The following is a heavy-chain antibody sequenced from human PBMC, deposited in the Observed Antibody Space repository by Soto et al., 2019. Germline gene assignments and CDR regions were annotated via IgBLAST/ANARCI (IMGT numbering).Heavy chain of an antibody. CDR1: GFTFSAYT. V-gene: IGHV3-21*01. CDR3: ARDHSRRIVGATYDC. CDR2: ISSTSSYI. Sequence: PGGSLRLSCEASGFTFSAYTMNWVRQAPGKGPEWVSSISSTSSYIYYADSVKGRFTITRDNAKNSLFLQMTSLRAEDTAVYYCARDHSRRIVGATYDCWGRGTRVTVSS. D-gene: IGHD1-26*01. J-gene: IGHJ4*02.